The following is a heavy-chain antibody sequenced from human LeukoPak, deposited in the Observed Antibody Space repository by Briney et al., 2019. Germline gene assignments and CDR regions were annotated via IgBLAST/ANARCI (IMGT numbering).Heavy chain of an antibody. V-gene: IGHV3-23*01. D-gene: IGHD3-10*01. CDR2: VSDSGGST. J-gene: IGHJ4*02. CDR1: RLTFSSFA. Sequence: GGSLRLSCAVSRLTFSSFAMNWVRQAPGKGLEWVSGVSDSGGSTYYADSVKGRFTISRDNSKNTLYLQMNSLRAEDTALYYCAKGHYGSGSHPRLYFDYWGQGTLVTVSS. CDR3: AKGHYGSGSHPRLYFDY.